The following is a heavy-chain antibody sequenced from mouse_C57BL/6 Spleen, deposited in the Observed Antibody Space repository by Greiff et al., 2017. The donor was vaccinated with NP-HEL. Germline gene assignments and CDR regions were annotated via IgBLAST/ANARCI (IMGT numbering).Heavy chain of an antibody. J-gene: IGHJ2*01. CDR3: ARGDDGYYFDY. CDR2: IYPGDGDT. CDR1: GYAFSSSW. D-gene: IGHD2-3*01. V-gene: IGHV1-82*01. Sequence: QVQLQQSGPELVKPGASVKISCKASGYAFSSSWMNWVKQRPGKGLEWIGRIYPGDGDTNYNGKFKGKATLTVDKPSSTAYMQLSSLTSEDSAVYYCARGDDGYYFDYWGQGTTLTVSS.